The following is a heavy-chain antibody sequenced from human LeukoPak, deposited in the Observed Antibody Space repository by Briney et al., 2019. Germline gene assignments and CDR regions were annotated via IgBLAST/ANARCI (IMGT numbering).Heavy chain of an antibody. CDR2: ISAYNGNT. CDR1: GYTFTSYG. CDR3: ARAFSVVPAASRWFDP. D-gene: IGHD2-2*01. Sequence: ASVKVSCKASGYTFTSYGISWVRQAPGRGLEWMGWISAYNGNTNYAQKLQGRVTMTTDTSTSTAYMELRSLRSDDTAVYYCARAFSVVPAASRWFDPWGQGTLVTVSS. V-gene: IGHV1-18*01. J-gene: IGHJ5*02.